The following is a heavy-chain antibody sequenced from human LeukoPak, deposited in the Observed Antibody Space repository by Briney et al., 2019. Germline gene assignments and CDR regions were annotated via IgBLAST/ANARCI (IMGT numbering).Heavy chain of an antibody. CDR3: ARSAAMVTGRFDY. J-gene: IGHJ4*02. D-gene: IGHD5-18*01. V-gene: IGHV3-7*01. CDR1: GGSFSGYY. CDR2: IKQDGGEK. Sequence: ETLSLTCAVYGGSFSGYYWSWVRQAPGKGLEWVANIKQDGGEKYYVDSVKGRFTISRDNAKNSLYLQMNSLRAEDTAVYYCARSAAMVTGRFDYWGQGTLVTVSS.